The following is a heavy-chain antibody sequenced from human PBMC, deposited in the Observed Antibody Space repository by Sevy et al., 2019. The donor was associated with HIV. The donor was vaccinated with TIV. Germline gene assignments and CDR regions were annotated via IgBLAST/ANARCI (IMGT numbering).Heavy chain of an antibody. V-gene: IGHV3-23*01. CDR3: AKVYYYDSGTVIPRGMDV. Sequence: GGSLRLSCAASGFTFDNNAMYWVRQAPGKGLEWVSAISGSGFGTNYAGSVKGRFTISRDISKTTLYLQMNSLRAEDTAVYYCAKVYYYDSGTVIPRGMDVWGQGTTVTVSS. J-gene: IGHJ6*02. CDR1: GFTFDNNA. D-gene: IGHD3-10*01. CDR2: ISGSGFGT.